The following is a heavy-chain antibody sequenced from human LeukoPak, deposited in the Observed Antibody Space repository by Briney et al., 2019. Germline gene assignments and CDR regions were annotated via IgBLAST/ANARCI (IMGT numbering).Heavy chain of an antibody. Sequence: SETLSLTCTVSGVSISSYYRSWIRQPPGKGLEWIGYIYYSGSTNYNPSLKSRVTISVDPSKNQFSLKLSSVTAADTAVYYCARVGAMYYYGSEPHWFDPWGQGTLVTVSS. J-gene: IGHJ5*02. CDR3: ARVGAMYYYGSEPHWFDP. CDR1: GVSISSYY. CDR2: IYYSGST. V-gene: IGHV4-59*01. D-gene: IGHD3-10*01.